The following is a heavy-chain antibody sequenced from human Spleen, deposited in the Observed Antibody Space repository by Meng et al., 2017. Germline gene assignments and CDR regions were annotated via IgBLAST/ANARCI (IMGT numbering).Heavy chain of an antibody. D-gene: IGHD3-22*01. Sequence: GESLKISCAASGFTFSSYNMHWVRQTPGEGLGWVSRINTDASITTYADSVKGRFTVSRDNSKNTVYLQMDSLTIEDTALYYCAREFHSSGHGGTFDIWGPGTMVTVSS. CDR1: GFTFSSYN. CDR3: AREFHSSGHGGTFDI. CDR2: INTDASIT. J-gene: IGHJ3*02. V-gene: IGHV3-74*03.